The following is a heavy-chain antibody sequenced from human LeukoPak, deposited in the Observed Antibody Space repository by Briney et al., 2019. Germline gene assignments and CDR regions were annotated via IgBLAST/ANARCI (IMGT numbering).Heavy chain of an antibody. CDR2: ICGSGGRP. J-gene: IGHJ4*02. D-gene: IGHD2-21*01. CDR3: AKRGVVIGVNLGGIRKEAYYFDS. V-gene: IGHV3-23*01. CDR1: GVTLSNYG. Sequence: GGSLSLSRAVSGVTLSNYGMRGVRPAPGEGVEWGAGICGSGGRPNSAAPVKGQLTISKDHAKNTLFLQMNSRSVEDRALYFCAKRGVVIGVNLGGIRKEAYYFDSWGQGALVTVSS.